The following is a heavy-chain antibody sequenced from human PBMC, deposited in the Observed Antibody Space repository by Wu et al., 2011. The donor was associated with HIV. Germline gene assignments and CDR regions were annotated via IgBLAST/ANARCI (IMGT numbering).Heavy chain of an antibody. Sequence: QVQLVQSGAEVKKPGASVKVSCETSGYTFTGYYLHWVRQAPGQGLEWMGGIIPIFGTAKYAQKFQGRVTITADKSTSTAYMELSSLRSEDTAMYYCARDFGGDGDSWGQGTLVTVSS. D-gene: IGHD2-21*01. CDR3: ARDFGGDGDS. CDR2: IIPIFGTA. V-gene: IGHV1-69*06. J-gene: IGHJ4*02. CDR1: GYTFTGYY.